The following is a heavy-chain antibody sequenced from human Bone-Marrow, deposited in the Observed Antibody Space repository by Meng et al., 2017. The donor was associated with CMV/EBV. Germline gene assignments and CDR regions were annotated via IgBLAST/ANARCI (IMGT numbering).Heavy chain of an antibody. J-gene: IGHJ6*01. CDR1: GGSFGSFY. D-gene: IGHD2-2*01. CDR3: ARRIVVVPAATPLYYYYGMDV. Sequence: SETLSLTCAVSGGSFGSFYWSWIRQPPGKGLEWVGAINHSGSTNYNPSLKSRVTISVDTSKNQFSLKLSSVTAADTAVYYCARRIVVVPAATPLYYYYGMDVWGQGTTVTVSS. V-gene: IGHV4-34*01. CDR2: INHSGST.